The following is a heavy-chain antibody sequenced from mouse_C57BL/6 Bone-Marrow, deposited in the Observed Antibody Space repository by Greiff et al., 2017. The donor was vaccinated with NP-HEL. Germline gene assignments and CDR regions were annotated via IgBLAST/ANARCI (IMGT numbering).Heavy chain of an antibody. J-gene: IGHJ1*03. Sequence: EVQLVESGPELVKPGASVKIPCKASGYTFTDYNMDWVKQSHGKSLEWIGDINPNNGGTIYNQKFKGKATLTVDKSSSTAYMELRSLTSEDTAVYYCARKFITTPRYFDVWGTGTTVTVSS. D-gene: IGHD1-1*01. V-gene: IGHV1-18*01. CDR1: GYTFTDYN. CDR3: ARKFITTPRYFDV. CDR2: INPNNGGT.